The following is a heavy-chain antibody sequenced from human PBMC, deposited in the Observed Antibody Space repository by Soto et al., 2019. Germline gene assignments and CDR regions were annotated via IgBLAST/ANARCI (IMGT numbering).Heavy chain of an antibody. D-gene: IGHD7-27*01. CDR3: ARVGGGDWGYYYYYMDV. CDR2: INHSGST. J-gene: IGHJ6*03. CDR1: GGSFSGYY. Sequence: SETLSLTCAVYGGSFSGYYWSWIRQPPGKGLEWIGEINHSGSTNYNPSLKSRVTMSVDTSKNQFSLKLSSVTAADTAVYYCARVGGGDWGYYYYYMDVWGKGTTVTVSS. V-gene: IGHV4-34*01.